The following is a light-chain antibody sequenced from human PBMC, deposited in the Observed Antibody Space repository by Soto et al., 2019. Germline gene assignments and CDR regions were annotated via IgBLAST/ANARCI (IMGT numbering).Light chain of an antibody. J-gene: IGLJ1*01. CDR2: DVT. V-gene: IGLV2-14*01. CDR1: SGDVGGFEY. CDR3: GSITRSSTSV. Sequence: QSVLGQPASVSGSPGQSITISCTGTSGDVGGFEYVSWYQHQPGKAPKLIIYDVTKRPSGVSNRFSGSKSGNTASLTISGIQAEDEGDYYCGSITRSSTSVFXTGTKLTVL.